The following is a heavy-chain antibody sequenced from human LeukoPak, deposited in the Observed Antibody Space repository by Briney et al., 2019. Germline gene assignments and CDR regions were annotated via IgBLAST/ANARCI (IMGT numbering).Heavy chain of an antibody. V-gene: IGHV3-30*18. J-gene: IGHJ4*02. CDR3: AKREVRGPYLYYFDY. Sequence: GRSLRLSCAASGFTFSSFGMHWVRQAPGKGLEWVAVISYDGSTKYYADSVKGRFTISRDNSKNTLYLQMNSLRDEDTAVYYCAKREVRGPYLYYFDYWGQGTLVTVSS. CDR1: GFTFSSFG. CDR2: ISYDGSTK. D-gene: IGHD1-26*01.